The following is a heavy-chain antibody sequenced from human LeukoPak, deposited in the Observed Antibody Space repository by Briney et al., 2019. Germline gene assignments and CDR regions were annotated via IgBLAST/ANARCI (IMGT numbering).Heavy chain of an antibody. V-gene: IGHV4-31*03. Sequence: SETLSLTCTVSGGSISSGGYYWSWIRQHPGKGLEWIGYIYYSGSTYYNPSLKSRVTISVDTSKNQFSLKLSSVTAADTAVYYCARGVDTAMVAAWGQGTLVTVSS. CDR2: IYYSGST. D-gene: IGHD5-18*01. J-gene: IGHJ5*02. CDR1: GGSISSGGYY. CDR3: ARGVDTAMVAA.